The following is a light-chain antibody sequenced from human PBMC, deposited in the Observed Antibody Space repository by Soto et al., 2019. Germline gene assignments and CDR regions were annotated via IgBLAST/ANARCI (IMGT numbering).Light chain of an antibody. CDR3: QNYSGAPWT. V-gene: IGKV1-27*01. Sequence: DIQMTQSPSSLSASVGDRVTITCRASQGISTYLVWYQQKPGTVPKLLIIAASTLQSGVTSRFSGSGSGTDFTLTISSLQPEDVATYYCQNYSGAPWTFGQGTKVEIK. CDR2: AAS. CDR1: QGISTY. J-gene: IGKJ1*01.